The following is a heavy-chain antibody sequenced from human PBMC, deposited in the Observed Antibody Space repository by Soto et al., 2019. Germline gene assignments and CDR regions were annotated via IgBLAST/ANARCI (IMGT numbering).Heavy chain of an antibody. CDR1: GGSISSYY. CDR2: IYYSGST. Sequence: SLTCTVSGGSISSYYWSWIRQPPGKGLEWIGYIYYSGSTNYNPSLKSRVTISVETSKNQFSLKLSSVTAADTAVYYCARGESLGGYSYGVYYYYGMDVWGQGTTVTVSS. V-gene: IGHV4-59*01. CDR3: ARGESLGGYSYGVYYYYGMDV. J-gene: IGHJ6*02. D-gene: IGHD5-18*01.